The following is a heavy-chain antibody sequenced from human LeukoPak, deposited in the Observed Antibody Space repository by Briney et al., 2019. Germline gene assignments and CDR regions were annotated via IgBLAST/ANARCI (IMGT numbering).Heavy chain of an antibody. CDR2: ISSTGGST. Sequence: GGSLRLSCAGSGFTFSSYAMSWVRQAPGKGLEWVSVISSTGGSTFYADSVKGRFTISRDNSKSTMFLQMNSLRAEDTAVYYCAAGEPYVYWGQGTLVTVSS. V-gene: IGHV3-23*01. D-gene: IGHD1-26*01. CDR1: GFTFSSYA. J-gene: IGHJ4*02. CDR3: AAGEPYVY.